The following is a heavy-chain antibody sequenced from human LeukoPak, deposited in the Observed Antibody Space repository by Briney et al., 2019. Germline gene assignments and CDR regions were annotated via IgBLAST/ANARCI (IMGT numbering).Heavy chain of an antibody. Sequence: SETLSLTCTVSGDSISSGGYHWNWIRQRPGKGLEWIGYIYDSGSTYYSPSLKSRLTISVDTSKNQFSLRLNSVTAADTAVYYCARVKYTSSWHLVDSWGQGALVTVSS. J-gene: IGHJ4*02. V-gene: IGHV4-31*03. D-gene: IGHD6-13*01. CDR3: ARVKYTSSWHLVDS. CDR1: GDSISSGGYH. CDR2: IYDSGST.